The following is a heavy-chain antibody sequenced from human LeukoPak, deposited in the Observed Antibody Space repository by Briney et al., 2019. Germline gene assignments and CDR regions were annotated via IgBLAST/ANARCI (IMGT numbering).Heavy chain of an antibody. D-gene: IGHD3/OR15-3a*01. V-gene: IGHV3-23*01. Sequence: LGGSLRLSCEASGFSFGTFGMTWVRPGPGKGLEWVSGITGSSTWTYYADSVRGRFTISRDNSKNSLHLQMNNLTADDTAIYYCARELVSLGTGYFDLWGRGTLVTVAS. CDR2: ITGSSTWT. CDR3: ARELVSLGTGYFDL. J-gene: IGHJ2*01. CDR1: GFSFGTFG.